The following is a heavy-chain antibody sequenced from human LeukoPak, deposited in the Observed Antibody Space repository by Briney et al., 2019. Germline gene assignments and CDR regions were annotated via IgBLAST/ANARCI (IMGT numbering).Heavy chain of an antibody. CDR2: ISYDGSVE. CDR1: GFTFSNYA. Sequence: QPGRSLRLSCAASGFTFSNYAMHWVRQAPGKGLERVALISYDGSVEKNAASVKGRFTISRDNSKNTLYLQMNSLRTEDTAVYYCARALGSSWDSSLDSWGQGTLVPVSS. J-gene: IGHJ4*02. CDR3: ARALGSSWDSSLDS. V-gene: IGHV3-30*04. D-gene: IGHD6-13*01.